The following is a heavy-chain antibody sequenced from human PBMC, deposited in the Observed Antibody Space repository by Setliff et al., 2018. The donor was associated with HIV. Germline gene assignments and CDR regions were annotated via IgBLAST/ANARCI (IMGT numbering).Heavy chain of an antibody. Sequence: SVKVSCKASGFTFTTSAMQWVRQARGRRLEWIGWIVVGSGNTNYARKFQERVNITRDMSTSTSYMELTNLRSEDTAVYYCAARPGVDSSGHYDYYYMDVWGEGTTLTVSS. CDR1: GFTFTTSA. CDR2: IVVGSGNT. J-gene: IGHJ6*03. V-gene: IGHV1-58*02. CDR3: AARPGVDSSGHYDYYYMDV. D-gene: IGHD3-22*01.